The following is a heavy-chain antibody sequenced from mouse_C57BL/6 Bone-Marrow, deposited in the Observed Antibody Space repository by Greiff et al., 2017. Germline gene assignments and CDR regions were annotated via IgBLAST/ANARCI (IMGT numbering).Heavy chain of an antibody. Sequence: EVMLVESGGGLVKPGGSLKLSCAASGFTFSDYGMHWVRQAPEQGLEWVAYISSGSSTIYYADTVKGRFTISRDNAKNTLFLQMSSLRSEDTAMYYCAREYYGSRAWCAYWGQGTLVTVSA. D-gene: IGHD1-1*01. CDR2: ISSGSSTI. J-gene: IGHJ3*01. CDR1: GFTFSDYG. CDR3: AREYYGSRAWCAY. V-gene: IGHV5-17*01.